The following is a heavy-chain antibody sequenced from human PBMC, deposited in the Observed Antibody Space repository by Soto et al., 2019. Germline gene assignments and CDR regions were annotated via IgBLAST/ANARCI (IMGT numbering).Heavy chain of an antibody. CDR3: ARGGGPYYYDISGRDAFDI. D-gene: IGHD3-22*01. CDR1: GDSRSEYY. V-gene: IGHV4-59*01. CDR2: IYYTGNI. J-gene: IGHJ3*02. Sequence: SETLSLTCTVSGDSRSEYYWSWMRQPPGKGLERLGYIYYTGNINYNPSLKSRVTISVDMSKNQLSLRLSSVTAADTAVYYCARGGGPYYYDISGRDAFDIWGQGTMVTVSS.